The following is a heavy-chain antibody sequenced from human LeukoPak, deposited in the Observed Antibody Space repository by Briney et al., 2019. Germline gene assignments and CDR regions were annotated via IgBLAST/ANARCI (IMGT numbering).Heavy chain of an antibody. D-gene: IGHD3-9*01. J-gene: IGHJ4*02. Sequence: GGSLRLSCAASGFTFNSYAMSWVRQAPGKGLEWVSAISGSGGSTYYADSVKGRFTISRDNSKNTLYLQMNSLRAEDTAVYYCAKDKLRYFDWSTYFDYWGQGTLVTVSS. V-gene: IGHV3-23*01. CDR1: GFTFNSYA. CDR3: AKDKLRYFDWSTYFDY. CDR2: ISGSGGST.